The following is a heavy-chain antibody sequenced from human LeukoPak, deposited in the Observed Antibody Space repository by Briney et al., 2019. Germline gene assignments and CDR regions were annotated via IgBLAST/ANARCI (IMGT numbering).Heavy chain of an antibody. V-gene: IGHV4-39*07. CDR2: IYYSGST. D-gene: IGHD3-10*01. CDR1: GGSISSSSYY. CDR3: AKVLGLGSYVFDY. Sequence: SETLSLTCTVSGGSISSSSYYWGWIRQPPGKGLEWIGSIYYSGSTYYNPSLKSRVTISVDTSKNQFSLKLSSVTATDTAVYYCAKVLGLGSYVFDYWGQGTLVTVSS. J-gene: IGHJ4*02.